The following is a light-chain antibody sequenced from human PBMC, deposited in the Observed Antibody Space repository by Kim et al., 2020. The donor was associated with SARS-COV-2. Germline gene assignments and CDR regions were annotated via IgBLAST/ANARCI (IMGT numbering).Light chain of an antibody. J-gene: IGKJ1*01. CDR3: QQYNGT. CDR2: KAS. Sequence: TLSACVGDRVTITCRASQSISSWLAWYQQKPGKAPNLLISKASSLQSGVPSRFSGSGSGTEFTLTISSLQPDDFATYYCQQYNGTFGQGTKVDIK. CDR1: QSISSW. V-gene: IGKV1-5*03.